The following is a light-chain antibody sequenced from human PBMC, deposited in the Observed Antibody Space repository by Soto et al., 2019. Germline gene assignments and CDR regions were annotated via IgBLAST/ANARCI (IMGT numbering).Light chain of an antibody. V-gene: IGKV1-5*01. Sequence: DILMTQSPSTLSASVGDKVTITCRASESISVWLAWYQQKPGKAPKLLIYEASILESGVPSRFSGTGSGTEFTLTISSLQPNDFGTYYCQQSKTKLWTFGQGTKVDIK. CDR3: QQSKTKLWT. J-gene: IGKJ1*01. CDR1: ESISVW. CDR2: EAS.